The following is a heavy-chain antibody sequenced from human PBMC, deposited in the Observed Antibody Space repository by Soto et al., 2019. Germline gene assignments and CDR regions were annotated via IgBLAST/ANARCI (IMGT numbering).Heavy chain of an antibody. J-gene: IGHJ6*02. Sequence: QVQLEQSGAEVKKPGSSVKVSCKASGGTFSNSAISWVRQAPGQGLEWMGGIIPIFRTPDYAQKFQGRVTVTAYESTSTAYMELSGLRSDDTAVYYCATDRDRPQLGGNYYYILDVWGQGTTVTVSS. CDR2: IIPIFRTP. CDR1: GGTFSNSA. CDR3: ATDRDRPQLGGNYYYILDV. D-gene: IGHD3-3*02. V-gene: IGHV1-69*12.